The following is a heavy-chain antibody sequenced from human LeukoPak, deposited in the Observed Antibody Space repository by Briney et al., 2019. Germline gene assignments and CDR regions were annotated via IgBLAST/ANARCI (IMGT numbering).Heavy chain of an antibody. D-gene: IGHD2-15*01. V-gene: IGHV4-39*07. J-gene: IGHJ4*02. CDR1: GGSIRSLGYS. CDR3: ARGGTWYYAFDY. CDR2: MYYTGTT. Sequence: SETLSLTCSVSGGSIRSLGYSWGWIRQPPGKGLEWIASMYYTGTTYYNPSLKSRVTISVDTSKNQFSLEVSSVTAADTAVYYCARGGTWYYAFDYWGQGTLVTVSS.